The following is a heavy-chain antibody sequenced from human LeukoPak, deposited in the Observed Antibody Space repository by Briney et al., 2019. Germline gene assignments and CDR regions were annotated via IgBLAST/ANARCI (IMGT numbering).Heavy chain of an antibody. V-gene: IGHV1-46*01. CDR3: ARRGYYYDSIEYDWFDP. J-gene: IGHJ5*02. CDR1: GYTYTSYY. D-gene: IGHD3-22*01. CDR2: INPSGGST. Sequence: GASVKVSCKASGYTYTSYYMHWVRQAPGQGLEWMGIINPSGGSTTYAQKFQGRVTMTRDTSTSTVYMELSSLRSEDTAVYYSARRGYYYDSIEYDWFDPWGQGTLVTVSS.